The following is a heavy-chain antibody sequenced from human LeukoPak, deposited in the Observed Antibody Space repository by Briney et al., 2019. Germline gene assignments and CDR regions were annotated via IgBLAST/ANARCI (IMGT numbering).Heavy chain of an antibody. J-gene: IGHJ3*02. CDR3: ASLKNYYDSSGYLVTDAFDI. CDR1: GYSINSGFY. Sequence: SETLSLTCTVSGYSINSGFYWGWIRQPPGKGLGWIGSIYHSGSTHYKSSLKSRVTISVDTSKNQLSLKLTSVTAADTAVYYCASLKNYYDSSGYLVTDAFDIWGQGTMVTVSS. V-gene: IGHV4-38-2*02. D-gene: IGHD3-22*01. CDR2: IYHSGST.